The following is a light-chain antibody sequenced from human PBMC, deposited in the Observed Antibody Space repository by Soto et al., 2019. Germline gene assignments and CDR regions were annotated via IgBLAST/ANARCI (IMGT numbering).Light chain of an antibody. Sequence: QSALAQPRSVSGSPGQSVTISCTGTSSDVGGYDLVSWYQQHPGKAPKLMIYDVTKRPSGVPDRFSGSRSGNTASLTISGLQAEDDADYYCCSYAGTYTFYVFGTGTKVTVL. CDR3: CSYAGTYTFYV. CDR1: SSDVGGYDL. CDR2: DVT. V-gene: IGLV2-11*01. J-gene: IGLJ1*01.